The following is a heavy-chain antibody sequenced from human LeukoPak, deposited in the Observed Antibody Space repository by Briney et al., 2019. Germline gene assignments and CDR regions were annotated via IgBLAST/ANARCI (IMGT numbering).Heavy chain of an antibody. J-gene: IGHJ6*02. CDR1: GYTFTGYY. V-gene: IGHV1-2*02. D-gene: IGHD3-22*01. CDR2: INPNSGGT. Sequence: ASVTVSCKASGYTFTGYYMHWVRQAPGQGLEWMGWINPNSGGTNYAQKFQGRVTMTRDTSISTAYMELSRLRSDDTAVYYCARPLYYDSSGYYLGMDVWGQGTTVTVSS. CDR3: ARPLYYDSSGYYLGMDV.